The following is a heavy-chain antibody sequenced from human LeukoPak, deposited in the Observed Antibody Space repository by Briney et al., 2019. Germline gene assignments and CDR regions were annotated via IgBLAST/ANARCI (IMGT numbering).Heavy chain of an antibody. V-gene: IGHV3-30*04. CDR1: GFTFSSYA. J-gene: IGHJ3*02. CDR3: AREGGYSYGDDAFDI. D-gene: IGHD5-18*01. CDR2: ISYDGSNK. Sequence: PGGSLRLSCAASGFTFSSYAMHWVRQAPGKGLEWVAVISYDGSNKYYADSVRGRFTISRDNSKNTLYLQMNSLRAEDTAVYYCAREGGYSYGDDAFDIWGQGTVVTVSS.